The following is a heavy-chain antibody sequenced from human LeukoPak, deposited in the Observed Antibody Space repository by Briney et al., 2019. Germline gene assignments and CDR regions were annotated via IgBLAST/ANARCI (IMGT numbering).Heavy chain of an antibody. CDR1: GGSISSYY. CDR3: ARVEQQLVSYYYMDV. V-gene: IGHV4-59*01. Sequence: PSETLSLTCTVSGGSISSYYWSWIRQPPGKGLEWIGYIYYSGSTNYNPSLKSRVTISVDTSKNQFSLKLSSVTAADTAVYYCARVEQQLVSYYYMDVWGKGTTVTVSS. D-gene: IGHD6-13*01. J-gene: IGHJ6*03. CDR2: IYYSGST.